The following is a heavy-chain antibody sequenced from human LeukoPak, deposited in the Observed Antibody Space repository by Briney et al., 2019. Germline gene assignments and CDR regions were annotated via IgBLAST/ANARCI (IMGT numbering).Heavy chain of an antibody. CDR1: GGSFSDYY. J-gene: IGHJ6*03. V-gene: IGHV4-34*01. Sequence: SETLSLTCAVYGGSFSDYYWSWIRQSPGKGLEWIGEINHSGSTYYNPSLKSRVTISVDTSKNQFSLKLSSVTAADTAVYYCARGRQLNYYYYMDVWGKGTTVTVSS. D-gene: IGHD6-6*01. CDR3: ARGRQLNYYYYMDV. CDR2: INHSGST.